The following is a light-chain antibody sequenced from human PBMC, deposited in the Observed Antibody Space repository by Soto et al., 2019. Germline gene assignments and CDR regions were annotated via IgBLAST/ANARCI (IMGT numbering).Light chain of an antibody. CDR3: YSYAGTNGV. Sequence: SALTQPPSASGSPGQSGTISCAETSCDIGGYNFVSWYQQHTGKAPKRIIYEVAKRPSGLPDRFSGSKSGNTASLTISGLLAEDEAEPYCYSYAGTNGVFRAGTKGTV. V-gene: IGLV2-8*01. CDR1: SCDIGGYNF. J-gene: IGLJ1*01. CDR2: EVA.